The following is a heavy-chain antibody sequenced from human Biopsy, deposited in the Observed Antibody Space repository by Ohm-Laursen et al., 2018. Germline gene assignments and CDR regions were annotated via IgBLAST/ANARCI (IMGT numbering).Heavy chain of an antibody. J-gene: IGHJ6*02. CDR1: GFTFSSYW. CDR2: INKDGSTL. Sequence: SLRLSCAPSGFTFSSYWLNSVRQAAGKGLAWVATINKDGSTLQYVDTVIGRFTISSDNAKNTLRLQMNSLRDDDTAIYYCEKDLHNYGMDVWGQGTTVTVS. V-gene: IGHV3-74*03. CDR3: EKDLHNYGMDV.